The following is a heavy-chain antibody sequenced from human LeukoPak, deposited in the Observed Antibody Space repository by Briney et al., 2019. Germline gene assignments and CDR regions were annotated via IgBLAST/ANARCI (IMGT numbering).Heavy chain of an antibody. CDR1: GGSFIGYY. Sequence: SETLSLTCAVYGGSFIGYYWSWIRQPPGKGLEWIGEINHSGSTNYNPSLKSRVTISVDTSKNQFSLKLSSVTAADTAVYYCARGRAYYDFWSGYYTAADVKDYWGPRTLVTVSS. D-gene: IGHD3-3*01. J-gene: IGHJ4*02. CDR3: ARGRAYYDFWSGYYTAADVKDY. CDR2: INHSGST. V-gene: IGHV4-34*01.